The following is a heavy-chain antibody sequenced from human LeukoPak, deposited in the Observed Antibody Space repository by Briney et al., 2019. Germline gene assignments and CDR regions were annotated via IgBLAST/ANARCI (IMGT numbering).Heavy chain of an antibody. D-gene: IGHD3-9*01. Sequence: ASVKVSCKASGYTFTSYGISWVRQAPGQGLEWMGWISAYNGNTNYAQKLEGRVTMTTDTSTSTAYMELRSLRSYDTAVYYCARDRTRYFDWLIYPDIAWGQGTLVTVSS. CDR1: GYTFTSYG. CDR2: ISAYNGNT. V-gene: IGHV1-18*01. J-gene: IGHJ5*02. CDR3: ARDRTRYFDWLIYPDIA.